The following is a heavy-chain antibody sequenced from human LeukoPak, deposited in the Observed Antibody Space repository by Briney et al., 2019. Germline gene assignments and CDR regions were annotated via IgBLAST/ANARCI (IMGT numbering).Heavy chain of an antibody. CDR3: ARGANMVRGVIITPRPRRFDY. D-gene: IGHD3-10*01. V-gene: IGHV4-39*07. CDR1: GGSISSSSYY. J-gene: IGHJ4*02. Sequence: PSETLSLTCTVSGGSISSSSYYWGWIRQPPGKGLEWIGSIYYSGSTYYNPSLKSRVTISVDTSKNQFSLKLSSVTAADTAVYYCARGANMVRGVIITPRPRRFDYWGQGTLVTVSS. CDR2: IYYSGST.